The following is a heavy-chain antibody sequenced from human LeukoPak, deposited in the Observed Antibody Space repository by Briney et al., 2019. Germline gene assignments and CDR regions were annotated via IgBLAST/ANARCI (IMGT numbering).Heavy chain of an antibody. D-gene: IGHD2-2*01. J-gene: IGHJ3*02. Sequence: PGGSLQISCKGSGYSFTSYWIGWVRQMPGKGLEWMGIIYPGDSDTRYSPSFQGQVTISADKSISTAYLQWSNLKASDTAMYYCARPTLYCSSTSCYVGAFDIWGQGTMVTVSS. CDR2: IYPGDSDT. V-gene: IGHV5-51*01. CDR1: GYSFTSYW. CDR3: ARPTLYCSSTSCYVGAFDI.